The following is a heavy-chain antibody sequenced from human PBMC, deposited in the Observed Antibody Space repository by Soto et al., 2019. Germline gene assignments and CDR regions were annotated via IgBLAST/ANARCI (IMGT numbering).Heavy chain of an antibody. CDR1: GASISRTGFH. V-gene: IGHV4-39*01. CDR2: IYEGETT. J-gene: IGHJ4*02. D-gene: IGHD3-10*01. Sequence: SETLSLTCAVSGASISRTGFHWGWIRQPPGQGLEWIGSIYEGETTFYNSSLKSRVTISADTSKNHSSLKLSSVTAADTAVYYCARRGSGHTFDYWGQGTLVTVS. CDR3: ARRGSGHTFDY.